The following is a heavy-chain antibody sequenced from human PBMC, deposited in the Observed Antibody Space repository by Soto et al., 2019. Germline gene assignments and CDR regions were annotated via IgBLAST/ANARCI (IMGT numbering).Heavy chain of an antibody. D-gene: IGHD1-26*01. Sequence: PGGSLRLSCAASGFTFSSIWVSWVRQTPGKGLEWVAHTNEDGSDKYYVDSVKGRFTISRDNPKNSLSLQMNSLRAEDTALYYCVSWSSGNYGPHYNYWGQGALVTVSS. CDR3: VSWSSGNYGPHYNY. CDR1: GFTFSSIW. V-gene: IGHV3-7*01. J-gene: IGHJ4*02. CDR2: TNEDGSDK.